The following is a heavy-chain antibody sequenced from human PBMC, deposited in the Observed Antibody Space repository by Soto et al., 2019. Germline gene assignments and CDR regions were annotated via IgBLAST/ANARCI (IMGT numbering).Heavy chain of an antibody. D-gene: IGHD5-12*01. Sequence: QVQLQESGPGLVKPSETLSLTCTVSGGSISSYYWSWIRQPPGKGLEWIGYIYYSGSTNYNPSLKRRVTISVXTXKXXFSLKLSSVTAADTAVYYCARHGQLLGDSGYVFDPWGQGTLVTVSS. CDR1: GGSISSYY. J-gene: IGHJ5*02. CDR2: IYYSGST. V-gene: IGHV4-59*08. CDR3: ARHGQLLGDSGYVFDP.